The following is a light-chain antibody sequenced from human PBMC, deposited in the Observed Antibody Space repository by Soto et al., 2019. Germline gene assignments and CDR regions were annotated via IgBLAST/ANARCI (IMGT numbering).Light chain of an antibody. CDR3: SSYISGSIPFV. V-gene: IGLV2-14*01. J-gene: IGLJ1*01. CDR2: DVS. CDR1: SGDVGGYNF. Sequence: QSALTQPASVSGSPGQSITISCTGTSGDVGGYNFVSWYQLHPGKAPKLMIFDVSNRPSGVSDRFSGSKSGNTASLTISGLQAEDEADYYCSSYISGSIPFVFGTGTKLTVL.